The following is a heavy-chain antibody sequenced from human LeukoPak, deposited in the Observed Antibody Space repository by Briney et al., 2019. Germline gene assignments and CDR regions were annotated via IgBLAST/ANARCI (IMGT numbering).Heavy chain of an antibody. CDR1: GFTFSNHA. CDR2: TTNTGDAT. V-gene: IGHV3-23*01. CDR3: ARFTSGWFEDY. Sequence: GGSLRLSCEGSGFTFSNHAMTWVRQAPGKGLEWVSSTTNTGDATFYADTVKGRFSISRDNSRNRLYLQMKSLSVEDTAVYYCARFTSGWFEDYWGQGMLVSVSS. J-gene: IGHJ4*02. D-gene: IGHD6-19*01.